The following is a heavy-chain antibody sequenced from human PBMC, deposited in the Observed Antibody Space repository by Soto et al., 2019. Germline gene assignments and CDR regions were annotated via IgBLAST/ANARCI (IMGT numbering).Heavy chain of an antibody. J-gene: IGHJ4*02. CDR2: IYCSGST. V-gene: IGHV4-31*03. Sequence: QVQLQESGPGLVKPSQTLSLTCTVSGGSISSGGYYWSWISQHPGKGLEWIGYIYCSGSTYYNPSLKSRVTITVETSKNQFSLKLSSVTAADTAVDYCARAVGGGGFDYWGQGTLVTVSS. CDR1: GGSISSGGYY. D-gene: IGHD3-3*01. CDR3: ARAVGGGGFDY.